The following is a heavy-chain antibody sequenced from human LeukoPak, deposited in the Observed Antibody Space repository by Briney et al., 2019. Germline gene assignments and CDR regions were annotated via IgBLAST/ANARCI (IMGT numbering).Heavy chain of an antibody. Sequence: SLKVSCKASGGTFSSYAISWVRQAPGQGLEWMGRIIPIFGTANYAQKFQGRVTITTDESTSTAYMELSSLRSEDTAVYYCASAHLGAAAGTRYYFDYWGQGTLVTVSS. D-gene: IGHD6-13*01. J-gene: IGHJ4*02. CDR3: ASAHLGAAAGTRYYFDY. CDR1: GGTFSSYA. CDR2: IIPIFGTA. V-gene: IGHV1-69*05.